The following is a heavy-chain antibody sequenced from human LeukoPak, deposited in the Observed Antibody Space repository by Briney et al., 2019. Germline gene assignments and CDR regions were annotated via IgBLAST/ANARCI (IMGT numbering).Heavy chain of an antibody. Sequence: GGSLRLSCAASGFTVSSNYMSWVRQAPGKGLEWVSAISGSGGSTYYADSVKGRFTISRDNSKNTLYLQMNSLRAEDTAVYYCAKALTYYDILTGPAKDIYYYYGMDVWGQGTTVTVSS. J-gene: IGHJ6*02. CDR2: ISGSGGST. CDR3: AKALTYYDILTGPAKDIYYYYGMDV. CDR1: GFTVSSNY. D-gene: IGHD3-9*01. V-gene: IGHV3-23*01.